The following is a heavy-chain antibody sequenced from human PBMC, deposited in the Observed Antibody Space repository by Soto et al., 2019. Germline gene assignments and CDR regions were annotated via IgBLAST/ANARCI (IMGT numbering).Heavy chain of an antibody. D-gene: IGHD1-7*01. CDR1: GYTFTSYG. V-gene: IGHV1-18*04. Sequence: GASVKVSCKASGYTFTSYGISWVRQAPGQGLEWMGWISAYNGNTNYAQKLQGRVTMTTDTSTSTAYMELRSLRSDDTAVYYCARDGLGMGDYRGVVSLTGTTIYYGMDVWGQGTTVTVSS. J-gene: IGHJ6*02. CDR2: ISAYNGNT. CDR3: ARDGLGMGDYRGVVSLTGTTIYYGMDV.